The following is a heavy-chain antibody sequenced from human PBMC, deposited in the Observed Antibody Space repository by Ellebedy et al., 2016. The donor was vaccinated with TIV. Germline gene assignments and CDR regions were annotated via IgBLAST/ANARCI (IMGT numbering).Heavy chain of an antibody. CDR3: ARGAMARIYYMDV. J-gene: IGHJ6*03. D-gene: IGHD5-18*01. CDR2: ISGSGTTT. CDR1: GFTFSSYA. V-gene: IGHV3-23*01. Sequence: GESLKISXAAPGFTFSSYAMSWVRQAPGKGLEWVSVISGSGTTTYYADSVKGRFTISRDNSQNTLYLQMNSLRAEDTAVYYCARGAMARIYYMDVWGKGTTVTVSS.